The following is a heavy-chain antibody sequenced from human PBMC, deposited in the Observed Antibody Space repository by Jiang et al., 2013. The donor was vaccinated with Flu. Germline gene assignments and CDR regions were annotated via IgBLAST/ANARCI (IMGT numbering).Heavy chain of an antibody. CDR2: ISSSSSTI. Sequence: VQLLESGGGLVQPGGSLRLSCAASGFTFSSYSMNWVRQAPGKGLEWVSYISSSSSTIYYADSVKGRFTISRDNAKNSLYLQMNSLRAEDTAVYYCAKGYYSSGNWFDPWGQGTLVTVSS. CDR3: AKGYYSSGNWFDP. V-gene: IGHV3-48*01. CDR1: GFTFSSYS. J-gene: IGHJ5*02. D-gene: IGHD6-25*01.